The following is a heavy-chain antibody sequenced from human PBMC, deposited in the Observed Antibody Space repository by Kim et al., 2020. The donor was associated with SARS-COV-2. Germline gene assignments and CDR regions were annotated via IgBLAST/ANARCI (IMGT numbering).Heavy chain of an antibody. J-gene: IGHJ4*02. CDR2: SGGT. CDR3: ARDGGGFDY. V-gene: IGHV1-2*02. Sequence: SGGTHFEQKFQGRVTKTRDLSINTAYLQLSSLGSDDTAIYYCARDGGGFDYWGQGTLVTVSP.